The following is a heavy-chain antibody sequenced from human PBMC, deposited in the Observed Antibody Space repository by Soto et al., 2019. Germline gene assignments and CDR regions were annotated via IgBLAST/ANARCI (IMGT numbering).Heavy chain of an antibody. Sequence: QITLKESGPTLVQPTQTLTLTCTFSRFSLSTSGVGVGWIRQPPGKALEWLALIFWDDDKRYSPSLKSRLTIAKDTSKIQVVLTMTNMDPVDTSTDYCAHSSGLRYFDGFLHRGGRGYYFDYWGQGTLVTVSS. CDR1: RFSLSTSGVG. CDR3: AHSSGLRYFDGFLHRGGRGYYFDY. D-gene: IGHD3-9*01. J-gene: IGHJ4*02. V-gene: IGHV2-5*02. CDR2: IFWDDDK.